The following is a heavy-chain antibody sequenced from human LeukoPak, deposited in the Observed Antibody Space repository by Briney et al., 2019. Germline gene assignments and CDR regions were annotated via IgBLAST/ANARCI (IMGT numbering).Heavy chain of an antibody. J-gene: IGHJ3*02. CDR2: IYSGSA. D-gene: IGHD3-9*01. V-gene: IGHV4-59*11. Sequence: SETLSLTCTISGGSISSHYWNWIRHPPGKGLEWIGYIYSGSAKYNPSLKSRVTISVDTAKNQFSLKLSSVTAADTAVYYCASADYDMAFDIWGQGTMVTVSS. CDR3: ASADYDMAFDI. CDR1: GGSISSHY.